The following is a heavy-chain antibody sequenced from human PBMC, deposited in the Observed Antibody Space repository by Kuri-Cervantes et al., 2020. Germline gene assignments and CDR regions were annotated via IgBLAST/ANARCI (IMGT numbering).Heavy chain of an antibody. CDR2: IWYDGSNK. CDR3: ARPLYPYDSSGYLDY. Sequence: GGSLRLSCAASGFTFSSYGMHWVRQAPGKGLEWAAVIWYDGSNKYYADSVKGRFTISRDNSKNTLYLQMNSLRAEDTAVYYCARPLYPYDSSGYLDYWGQGTLVTVSS. D-gene: IGHD3-22*01. J-gene: IGHJ4*02. V-gene: IGHV3-33*01. CDR1: GFTFSSYG.